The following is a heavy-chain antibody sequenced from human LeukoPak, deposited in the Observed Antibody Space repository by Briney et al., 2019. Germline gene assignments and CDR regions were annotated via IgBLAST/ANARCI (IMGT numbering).Heavy chain of an antibody. CDR3: ARSNNDGDYLGVGFDY. D-gene: IGHD4-17*01. CDR1: GGSISSGGYY. Sequence: SETLSLTCTVSGGSISSGGYYWSWIRQHPGTGLEWIGYIYYSGSTYYNPSLKSRVTISVDTSKNQLSLKLSSVTAADTAVYYCARSNNDGDYLGVGFDYWGQGTLVTVSS. CDR2: IYYSGST. J-gene: IGHJ4*02. V-gene: IGHV4-31*03.